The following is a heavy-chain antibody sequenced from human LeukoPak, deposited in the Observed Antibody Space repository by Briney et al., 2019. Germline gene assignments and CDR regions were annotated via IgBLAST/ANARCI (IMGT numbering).Heavy chain of an antibody. Sequence: ASVKVSCKASGYTFTSYGISWVRQAPGQGLEWMGWISAYNGNTNYAQKLQGRVTMTTDTSTSTAYMELRSLRSDDTAVYYCARESDFWNGYTYYYYMDVWGKGTTVTVSS. CDR2: ISAYNGNT. CDR3: ARESDFWNGYTYYYYMDV. J-gene: IGHJ6*03. D-gene: IGHD3-3*01. V-gene: IGHV1-18*01. CDR1: GYTFTSYG.